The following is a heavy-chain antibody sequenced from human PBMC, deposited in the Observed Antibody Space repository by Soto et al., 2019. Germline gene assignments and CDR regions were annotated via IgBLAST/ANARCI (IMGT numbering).Heavy chain of an antibody. CDR3: ARDRLQQNYYYYMDV. CDR1: GFTFSSYA. Sequence: GGSLRLSCAASGFTFSSYAMHWVRQAPGKGLEWVAVISYDGSNKYYADSVKGRFTISRDNSKNTLYLQMNSLRAEDTAVYYCARDRLQQNYYYYMDVWGKGTTVTVSS. J-gene: IGHJ6*03. D-gene: IGHD6-25*01. CDR2: ISYDGSNK. V-gene: IGHV3-30-3*01.